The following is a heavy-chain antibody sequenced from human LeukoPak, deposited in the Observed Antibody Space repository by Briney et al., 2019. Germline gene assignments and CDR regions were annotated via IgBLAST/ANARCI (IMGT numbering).Heavy chain of an antibody. CDR3: ARDFRGGWLHPLGYFDY. J-gene: IGHJ4*02. D-gene: IGHD5-24*01. CDR2: IYYSGST. V-gene: IGHV4-39*07. Sequence: PSETLSLTCTVSGGSISSSSYYWGWIRQPPGKGLEWIGSIYYSGSTYYNPSLKSRVTISVDTSKNQFSLKLSSVTAADTAVYYCARDFRGGWLHPLGYFDYWGQGTLVTVSS. CDR1: GGSISSSSYY.